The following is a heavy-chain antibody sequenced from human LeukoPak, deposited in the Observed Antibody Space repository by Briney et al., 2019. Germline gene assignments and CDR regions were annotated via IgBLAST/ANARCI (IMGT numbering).Heavy chain of an antibody. CDR1: GFTFSSYA. D-gene: IGHD2-15*01. J-gene: IGHJ4*02. Sequence: GSPRLSCAASGFTFSSYAMSWVRQAPGKGLDWVSAISGSGGSTYYADSVKGRFTISRDNLQNTLYLQMNSLRAEDTAVYHCANLLGYCSGGTCYEKYWGQGTLVTVSS. V-gene: IGHV3-23*01. CDR2: ISGSGGST. CDR3: ANLLGYCSGGTCYEKY.